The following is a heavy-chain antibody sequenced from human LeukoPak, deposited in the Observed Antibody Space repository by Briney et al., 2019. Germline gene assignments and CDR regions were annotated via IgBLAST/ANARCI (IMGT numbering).Heavy chain of an antibody. V-gene: IGHV3-23*01. J-gene: IGHJ4*02. CDR3: AKDGRRQLVPNDY. CDR2: ISGSGSST. Sequence: PGGSLRLSCAASGFTFSSYAMSWARQAPGQGLEWVSAISGSGSSTYYADSVKGRFTISRDNSKNTLYLQMNSLRAEDTAVYYCAKDGRRQLVPNDYWGQGTLVTVSS. D-gene: IGHD6-13*01. CDR1: GFTFSSYA.